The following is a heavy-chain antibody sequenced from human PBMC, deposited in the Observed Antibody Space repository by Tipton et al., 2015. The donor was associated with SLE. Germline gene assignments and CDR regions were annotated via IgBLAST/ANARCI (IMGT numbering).Heavy chain of an antibody. CDR2: IYYSGST. CDR1: GGSISSSSYY. CDR3: ARDLTVAFDI. V-gene: IGHV4-39*07. Sequence: TLSLTCTVSGGSISSSSYYWGWIRQPPGKGLGWVGRIYYSGSTYYNPSLKSRVTISVDTSKNQFSLKLSSVTAADTAVYYCARDLTVAFDIWGQGTMVTVSS. J-gene: IGHJ3*02.